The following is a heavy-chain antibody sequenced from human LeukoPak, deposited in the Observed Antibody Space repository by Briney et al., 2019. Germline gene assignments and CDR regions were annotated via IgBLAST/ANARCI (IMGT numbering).Heavy chain of an antibody. Sequence: SETLSLTCAVYGGSFSGYYWSWIRQPPGKGLEWIGEINHSGSTNYNPSLKSRVTISVDTSKNQFSLKLSSVTAADTAVYYCARESPTYYYGSGSQFDPWGQGTLVTVSS. CDR1: GGSFSGYY. CDR3: ARESPTYYYGSGSQFDP. J-gene: IGHJ5*02. V-gene: IGHV4-34*01. D-gene: IGHD3-10*01. CDR2: INHSGST.